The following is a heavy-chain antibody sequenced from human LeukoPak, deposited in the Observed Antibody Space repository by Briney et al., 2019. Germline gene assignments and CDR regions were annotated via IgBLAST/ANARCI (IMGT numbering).Heavy chain of an antibody. CDR1: GYTFGSHG. CDR2: ISDYNGNT. Sequence: ASVKVSCKASGYTFGSHGISWVRQAPGQGLECMGWISDYNGNTKYVQKFQGRVTMTTDTSTNTVYMELRSLRSDDTAVYFCARLGYGDYYLGYWGQGTLVTVSS. V-gene: IGHV1-18*01. J-gene: IGHJ4*02. D-gene: IGHD4-17*01. CDR3: ARLGYGDYYLGY.